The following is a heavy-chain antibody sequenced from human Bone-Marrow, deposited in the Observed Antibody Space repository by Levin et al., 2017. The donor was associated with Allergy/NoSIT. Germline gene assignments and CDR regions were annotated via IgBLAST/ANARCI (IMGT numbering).Heavy chain of an antibody. V-gene: IGHV3-30*18. CDR1: GFIFSTYG. D-gene: IGHD5-18*01. J-gene: IGHJ6*02. CDR3: ANGEYSSGYYYGMDV. Sequence: PGESLKISCAASGFIFSTYGMHWVRLAPGKGLEWVTFISYDGSTQYYADSVKGRFTISRDNSKDMLYLQMNGLRGEDTAVYYCANGEYSSGYYYGMDVWGQGTTVTVSS. CDR2: ISYDGSTQ.